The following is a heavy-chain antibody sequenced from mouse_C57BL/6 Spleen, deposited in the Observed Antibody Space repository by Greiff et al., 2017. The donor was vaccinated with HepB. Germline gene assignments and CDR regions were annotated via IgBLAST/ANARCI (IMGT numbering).Heavy chain of an antibody. CDR1: GFTFSDYG. CDR3: ARGYYGSSPRAMDY. J-gene: IGHJ4*01. D-gene: IGHD1-1*01. V-gene: IGHV5-17*01. CDR2: ISSGSSTI. Sequence: EVKLMESGGGLVKPGGSLKLSCAASGFTFSDYGMHWVRQAPEKRLEWVAYISSGSSTIYYADKVKGRINISRDKAKNTLFLQMTSLRSEDTAMYYCARGYYGSSPRAMDYWGQGTSVTVSS.